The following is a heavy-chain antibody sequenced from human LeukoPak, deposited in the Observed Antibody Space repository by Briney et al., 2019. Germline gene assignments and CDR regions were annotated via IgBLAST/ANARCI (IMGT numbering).Heavy chain of an antibody. V-gene: IGHV3-74*01. CDR1: GFTFTSYW. J-gene: IGHJ6*02. CDR3: ARGRYYGMDV. CDR2: VNSDGSST. Sequence: GGSLGLSCAASGFTFTSYWMHWVRQAPGKGLVWVSRVNSDGSSTTYADSVKGRFTISRDNAKNTLYLQMSSLRAEDTAVYYCARGRYYGMDVWGQGTTVTVSS.